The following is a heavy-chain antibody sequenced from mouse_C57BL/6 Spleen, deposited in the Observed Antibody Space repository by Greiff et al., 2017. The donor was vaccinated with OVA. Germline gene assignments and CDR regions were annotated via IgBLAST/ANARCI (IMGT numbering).Heavy chain of an antibody. Sequence: QVQLQQPGAELVKPGASVKLSCKASGYTFTSYWMQWVKQRPGQGLEWIGEIDPSASYTNYNQKFKGKATLTVDKSSSTAYMQLSSLAAEDAAVYYSARGVGAMDYWGQGTSVTVSS. CDR3: ARGVGAMDY. J-gene: IGHJ4*01. V-gene: IGHV1-50*01. CDR1: GYTFTSYW. CDR2: IDPSASYT. D-gene: IGHD1-1*02.